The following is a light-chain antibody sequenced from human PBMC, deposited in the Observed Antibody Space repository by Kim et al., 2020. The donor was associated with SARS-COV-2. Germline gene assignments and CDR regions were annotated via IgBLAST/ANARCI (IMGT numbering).Light chain of an antibody. CDR3: KQYNSYSGT. J-gene: IGKJ1*01. CDR1: QSISSW. V-gene: IGKV1-5*01. CDR2: DAS. Sequence: DIQMTQSPSTLSASVGDRVTITCRASQSISSWLVWYQQKPGKAPKLLIYDASSLESGVPSRFSGSGSGTEFTLTISSLQPDDFATYYCKQYNSYSGTFGQGTKVDIK.